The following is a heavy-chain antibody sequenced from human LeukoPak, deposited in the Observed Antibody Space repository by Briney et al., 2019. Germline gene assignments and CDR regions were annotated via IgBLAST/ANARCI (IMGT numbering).Heavy chain of an antibody. CDR3: ARGGNYKYYFDY. CDR1: GFSLGTLGMR. Sequence: SGPTLVKPPQTLTLTCSFSGFSLGTLGMRVSWIRQPPGKALEWLARIDWDEGKYYSTSLQTRLTISTDPPKNQVVLTMTNVDPVDTATYYCARGGNYKYYFDYWGQGTLVTVSS. CDR2: IDWDEGK. D-gene: IGHD1-26*01. V-gene: IGHV2-70*04. J-gene: IGHJ4*02.